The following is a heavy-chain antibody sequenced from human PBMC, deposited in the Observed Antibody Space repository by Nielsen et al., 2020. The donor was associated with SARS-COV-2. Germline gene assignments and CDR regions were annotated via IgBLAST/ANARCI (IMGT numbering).Heavy chain of an antibody. V-gene: IGHV3-66*01. CDR2: IYTDGST. CDR3: ARRNILDY. CDR1: GFTISSSF. Sequence: GESLKISCGASGFTISSSFMSWVRQAAGKGLDWVSVIYTDGSTSHADSVKGRFTISRDNSKNTLYLQMNSLRAEDTAVYYCARRNILDYWGQGTLVTVSS. J-gene: IGHJ4*02. D-gene: IGHD3-9*01.